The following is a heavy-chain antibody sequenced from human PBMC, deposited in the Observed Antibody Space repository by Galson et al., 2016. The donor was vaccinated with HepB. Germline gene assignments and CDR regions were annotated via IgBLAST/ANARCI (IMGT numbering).Heavy chain of an antibody. V-gene: IGHV3-23*01. CDR2: ISSRGDTT. CDR3: ARTNYDVLSGYYGYWYFDL. Sequence: SLRLSCAASGFTFSNNILNWVRQAPGKGLEWVSVISSRGDTTVYAGSVKGRFTISRDDSKSSLYLQMNSLRVEDTAVYYCARTNYDVLSGYYGYWYFDLWGRGTRVTVSS. D-gene: IGHD3-3*01. J-gene: IGHJ2*01. CDR1: GFTFSNNI.